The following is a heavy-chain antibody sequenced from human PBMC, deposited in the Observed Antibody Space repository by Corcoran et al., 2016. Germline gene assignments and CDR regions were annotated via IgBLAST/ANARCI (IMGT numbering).Heavy chain of an antibody. CDR2: FSHGGST. CDR1: GVSISSSTYY. CDR3: TNNGNWYGVGDH. D-gene: IGHD3-10*01. J-gene: IGHJ5*02. Sequence: QLQLQESGPGLVKPSETLSLTCTVSGVSISSSTYYWGWIRQPPGQGLEWIGSFSHGGSTYYNPSLKGRVAISIDTSKNQVSLKLTSVTAADTAMYYCTNNGNWYGVGDHWGQGTLVTVSS. V-gene: IGHV4-39*07.